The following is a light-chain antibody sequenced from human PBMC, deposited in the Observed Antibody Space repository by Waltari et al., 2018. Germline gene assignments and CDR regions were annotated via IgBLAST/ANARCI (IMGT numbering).Light chain of an antibody. CDR1: SSDVGTYNL. V-gene: IGLV2-23*02. CDR3: CSYAGSSTVV. J-gene: IGLJ2*01. Sequence: QSALTQPASVSGSPGQSITISCTGTSSDVGTYNLVSWYQHHPGKAPKLMIYEVSKRPSGVSYRFSGSKSGNTASLTISGLQTDDEADYYCCSYAGSSTVVFGGATKLTVL. CDR2: EVS.